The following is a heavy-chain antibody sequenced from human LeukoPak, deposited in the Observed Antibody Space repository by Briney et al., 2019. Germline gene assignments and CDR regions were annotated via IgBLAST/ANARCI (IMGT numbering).Heavy chain of an antibody. D-gene: IGHD4-11*01. Sequence: SETLSLTCTVSGYSISSGFYWGWIRQPPGKGLEWVGTFYHSGSTYYNPSLKSRVTISVDTSKNQFSLRLSSVTVADTAVYFCARASYSDYVVNYWGQGILVTVSS. CDR1: GYSISSGFY. J-gene: IGHJ4*02. V-gene: IGHV4-38-2*02. CDR2: FYHSGST. CDR3: ARASYSDYVVNY.